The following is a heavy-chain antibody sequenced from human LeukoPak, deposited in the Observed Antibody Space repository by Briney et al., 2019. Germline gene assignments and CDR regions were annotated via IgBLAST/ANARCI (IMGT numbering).Heavy chain of an antibody. D-gene: IGHD1-7*01. CDR2: IRSNTDGGTT. CDR1: GFTFNYAC. V-gene: IGHV3-15*01. Sequence: PGGSLRLSCAASGFTFNYACMTWVRQAPGKGLEWVGRIRSNTDGGTTDYAAPVKGRFTSSRDDSKNTVSLQMNSLRPEDTAVYYCTTGQYNWDYESLDYWGQGTLVTVSS. J-gene: IGHJ4*02. CDR3: TTGQYNWDYESLDY.